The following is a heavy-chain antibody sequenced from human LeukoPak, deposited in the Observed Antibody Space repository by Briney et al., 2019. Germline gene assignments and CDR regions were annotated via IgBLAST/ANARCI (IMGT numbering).Heavy chain of an antibody. Sequence: ASVKVSCKASGYTFTGYYMHWVRQAPGQGLEWMGIINPSGGSTSYAQKFQGRVTMTRDTSTSTVYMELSSLRSEDTAVYYCARAGYKAAMANYYYYYYMGVWGKGTTVTISS. D-gene: IGHD5-18*01. CDR3: ARAGYKAAMANYYYYYYMGV. CDR1: GYTFTGYY. CDR2: INPSGGST. V-gene: IGHV1-46*01. J-gene: IGHJ6*03.